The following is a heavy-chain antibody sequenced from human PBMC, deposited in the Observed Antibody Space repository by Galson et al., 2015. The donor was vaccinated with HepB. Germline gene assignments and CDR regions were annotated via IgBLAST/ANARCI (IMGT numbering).Heavy chain of an antibody. J-gene: IGHJ3*02. CDR3: ARDFGMCTSTSCHSIGGAFNI. D-gene: IGHD2-2*01. CDR2: ISYDGNEK. V-gene: IGHV3-30-3*01. Sequence: SLRLSCAASGFTFNTYAIHWVRQAPGKGLEWVAVISYDGNEKYYADSVKGRFTISRDNSKSTLYLQMNSLRADDTAVYFCARDFGMCTSTSCHSIGGAFNIWGRGTMVTVSS. CDR1: GFTFNTYA.